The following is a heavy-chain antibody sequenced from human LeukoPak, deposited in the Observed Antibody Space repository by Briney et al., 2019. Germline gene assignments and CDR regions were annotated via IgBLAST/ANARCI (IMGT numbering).Heavy chain of an antibody. V-gene: IGHV3-30-3*01. CDR2: ISYDGSNK. J-gene: IGHJ3*02. D-gene: IGHD3-22*01. CDR1: GFTFSSYA. Sequence: GGSLRLSCAASGFTFSSYAMHWVRQAPGKGLEGVAVISYDGSNKYYADSVKGRFTISRDNSKTTLYLQMNSLRAEDTAVYYCARGRITMIVVGDDAFDIWGQGTMVTVSS. CDR3: ARGRITMIVVGDDAFDI.